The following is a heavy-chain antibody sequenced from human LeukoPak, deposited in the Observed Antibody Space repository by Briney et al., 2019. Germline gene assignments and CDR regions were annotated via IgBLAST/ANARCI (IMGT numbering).Heavy chain of an antibody. CDR1: GGSISSYY. CDR3: ARSKYPATGDAFDI. D-gene: IGHD2-2*01. CDR2: IYYSGST. J-gene: IGHJ3*02. V-gene: IGHV4-59*01. Sequence: SETLSLTCTVSGGSISSYYWSWIRQPPGKGLEWIGYIYYSGSTNYNPSLKSRVTISVDTSKNQFSLKLSSVTAADTAVYYCARSKYPATGDAFDIWGQGTMVTVSS.